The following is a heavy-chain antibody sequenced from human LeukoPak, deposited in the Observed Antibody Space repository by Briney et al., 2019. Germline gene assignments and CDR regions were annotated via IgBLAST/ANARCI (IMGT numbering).Heavy chain of an antibody. D-gene: IGHD5-24*01. V-gene: IGHV1-24*01. CDR2: FDPEDGET. CDR1: GYTXTELS. J-gene: IGHJ3*02. Sequence: ASVKVSCKVSGYTXTELSMHGVRQAPGKGLEWMGGFDPEDGETIYAQKFQGRVTMTEDTSTDTAYMELSSLRSEDTAVYYCATRRDGYQSGRGAFDIWGQGTMVTVSS. CDR3: ATRRDGYQSGRGAFDI.